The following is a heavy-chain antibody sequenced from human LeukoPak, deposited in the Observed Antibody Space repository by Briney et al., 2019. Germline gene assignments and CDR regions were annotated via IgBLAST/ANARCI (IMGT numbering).Heavy chain of an antibody. J-gene: IGHJ4*02. V-gene: IGHV4-59*01. D-gene: IGHD1-14*01. Sequence: SERRSLTCTVTGGSISSYYWSWIRQPPGEGLEWIGYIYYSVSPKYNPSLKSRVTISVDTSKNQFSLKLSSVTAADTAVYYCARGAGERFDYWGQGALVSV. CDR2: IYYSVSP. CDR3: ARGAGERFDY. CDR1: GGSISSYY.